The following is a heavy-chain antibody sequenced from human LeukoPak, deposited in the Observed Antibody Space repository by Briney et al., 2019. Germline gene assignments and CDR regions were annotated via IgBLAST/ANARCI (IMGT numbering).Heavy chain of an antibody. CDR1: GFTFSSYA. V-gene: IGHV3-23*01. Sequence: GGSLRLSCAASGFTFSSYAMSWVRQAPGKGLEWVSAISGSGGSTYYADSVKGRFTISRDNSKNTLYLQMNSLGAEDTAVYYCAKDYDYVWGSYRYPPFYFDYWGQGTLVTVSS. CDR2: ISGSGGST. J-gene: IGHJ4*02. CDR3: AKDYDYVWGSYRYPPFYFDY. D-gene: IGHD3-16*02.